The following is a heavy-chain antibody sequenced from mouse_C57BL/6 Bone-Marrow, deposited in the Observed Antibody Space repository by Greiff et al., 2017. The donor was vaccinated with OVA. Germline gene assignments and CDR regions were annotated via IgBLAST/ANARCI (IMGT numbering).Heavy chain of an antibody. CDR3: ARNITTVVATDAMDY. D-gene: IGHD1-1*01. Sequence: VQLKESGPVLVKPGASVKMSCKASGYTFTDYYMNWVKQSHGKSLEWIGVINPYNGGTSYNQKFKGKATLTVDKSSSTAYMELNSLTSEDSAVYYCARNITTVVATDAMDYWGQGTSVTVSS. CDR1: GYTFTDYY. CDR2: INPYNGGT. J-gene: IGHJ4*01. V-gene: IGHV1-19*01.